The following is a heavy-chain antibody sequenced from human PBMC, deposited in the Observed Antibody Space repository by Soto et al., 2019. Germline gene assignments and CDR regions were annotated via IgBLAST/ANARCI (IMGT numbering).Heavy chain of an antibody. D-gene: IGHD6-6*01. V-gene: IGHV1-2*04. J-gene: IGHJ6*02. CDR2: INPNSGGT. CDR3: ARSMGSSSSYYYGMDL. CDR1: GYTFTGYY. Sequence: QVQLVQSGAEVKKPGASVKVSCKASGYTFTGYYMHWVRQAPGQGLEWMGWINPNSGGTNYAQKFQGWVTMTRDTSISTAYMELSRLRSDDTAVYYCARSMGSSSSYYYGMDLWGQGTTVTVSS.